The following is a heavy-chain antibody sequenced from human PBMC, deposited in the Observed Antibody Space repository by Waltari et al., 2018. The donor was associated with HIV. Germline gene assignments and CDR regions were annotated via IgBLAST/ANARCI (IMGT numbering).Heavy chain of an antibody. CDR3: TTEEGYGSGSYLDY. Sequence: EVHLVESGGDLLKPGGCLRLSCAASGFTFSNAWMTWVRQAPGKGLEWVGRNKSESECGTTDYNAAVKGRFTISRDDSKTTLFLQMNSLKTEDTAVYYCTTEEGYGSGSYLDYWGQGTPLTVSS. CDR1: GFTFSNAW. J-gene: IGHJ4*02. V-gene: IGHV3-15*01. CDR2: NKSESECGTT. D-gene: IGHD3-10*01.